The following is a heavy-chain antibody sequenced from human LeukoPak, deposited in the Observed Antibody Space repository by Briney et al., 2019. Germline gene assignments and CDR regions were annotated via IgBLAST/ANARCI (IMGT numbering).Heavy chain of an antibody. CDR2: ISAYNGNT. V-gene: IGHV1-18*01. D-gene: IGHD1-26*01. J-gene: IGHJ5*02. CDR3: ARGRIKGYSGSIYWFDP. Sequence: ASVKVSCKASGGTFSSYAISWVRQAPGQGLEWMGWISAYNGNTNYAQKLQGRVTMTTDTSTSTAYMELRSLRSDDTAVYYCARGRIKGYSGSIYWFDPWGQGTLVTVSS. CDR1: GGTFSSYA.